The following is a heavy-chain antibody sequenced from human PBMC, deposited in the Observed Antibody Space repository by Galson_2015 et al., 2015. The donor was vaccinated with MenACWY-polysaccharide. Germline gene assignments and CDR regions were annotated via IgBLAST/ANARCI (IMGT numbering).Heavy chain of an antibody. CDR1: GYTFPNYD. J-gene: IGHJ4*02. CDR2: MNPNSGNT. D-gene: IGHD5-18*01. V-gene: IGHV1-8*01. Sequence: SVKVSCKASGYTFPNYDINWVRQATGQGLEWMGWMNPNSGNTGYAQKFQGRVTMTSNSAMTTAYMELRSLRPEDTAVYYCARIIARKYTFADSWGQGTLVTVSS. CDR3: ARIIARKYTFADS.